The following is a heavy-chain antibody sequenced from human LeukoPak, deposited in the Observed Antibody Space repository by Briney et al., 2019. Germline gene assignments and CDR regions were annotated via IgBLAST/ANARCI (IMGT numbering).Heavy chain of an antibody. CDR2: IIPILGIA. CDR1: GGTFSSYA. CDR3: ARDRGGENYYYGMDV. J-gene: IGHJ6*02. D-gene: IGHD2-21*01. Sequence: SVKVSCKASGGTFSSYAISWVRQAPGQGLEWMGRIIPILGIANYAQKFQGRVTITADKSTSTAYMELSSLRSEDTAVYYCARDRGGENYYYGMDVWGQGTTVTVSS. V-gene: IGHV1-69*04.